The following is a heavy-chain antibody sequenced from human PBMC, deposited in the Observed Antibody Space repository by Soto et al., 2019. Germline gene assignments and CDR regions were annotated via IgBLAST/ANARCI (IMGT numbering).Heavy chain of an antibody. Sequence: QVQLVQSGAEVKKPGASVRVSCKASGYSFSGSYIHWVRQTPRHGLEWMGWINPKSGHTVLGDKFEDRVTMIRETSINTVYMALGNLTSDDTAIFYCGRNVAPQHHVSDTRGWFFDPWGQGTLVTVSS. V-gene: IGHV1-2*02. J-gene: IGHJ5*02. D-gene: IGHD6-19*01. CDR3: GRNVAPQHHVSDTRGWFFDP. CDR1: GYSFSGSY. CDR2: INPKSGHT.